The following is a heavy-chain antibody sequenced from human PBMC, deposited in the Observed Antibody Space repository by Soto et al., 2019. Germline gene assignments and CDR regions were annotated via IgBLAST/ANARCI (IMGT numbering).Heavy chain of an antibody. CDR2: INPNSGGT. D-gene: IGHD3-10*01. Sequence: ASVKVSCKASGYTFTCYYIHCLRQAPLQGLEWMGWINPNSGGTNYAQKFQGRVTMTRDTSISTAYMELGRLRSDDTAVYYCARAGGVPYYYYGMDVWGQGTTVTVSS. CDR1: GYTFTCYY. CDR3: ARAGGVPYYYYGMDV. V-gene: IGHV1-2*02. J-gene: IGHJ6*02.